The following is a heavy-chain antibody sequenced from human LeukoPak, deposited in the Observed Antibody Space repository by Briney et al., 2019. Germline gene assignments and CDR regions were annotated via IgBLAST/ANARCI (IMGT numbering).Heavy chain of an antibody. D-gene: IGHD1-1*01. V-gene: IGHV3-21*01. CDR1: GFTFSSYS. Sequence: GGSLRLSCAASGFTFSSYSMNWVRQAPGKGLEWVSSISSSSSYIYYADSVKGRFTISRDNAKNSLYLQMNSLRAEDTAVYYCARDENDSTNFDYWGQGTLVTVSS. CDR2: ISSSSSYI. J-gene: IGHJ4*02. CDR3: ARDENDSTNFDY.